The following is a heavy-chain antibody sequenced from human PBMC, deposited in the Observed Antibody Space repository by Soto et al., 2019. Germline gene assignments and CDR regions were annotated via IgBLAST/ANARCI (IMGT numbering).Heavy chain of an antibody. D-gene: IGHD2-15*01. Sequence: GGSLRLSCAASGFTVSSNYMSWVRQAPGKGLEWVSVIYSGGSTYYADSVKGRFTISRDNSKNTLYLQMNSLRAEDTAVYYCARDRSWQLLAEGGYYYGMDVWGQGTTVTVSS. V-gene: IGHV3-53*01. CDR2: IYSGGST. J-gene: IGHJ6*02. CDR3: ARDRSWQLLAEGGYYYGMDV. CDR1: GFTVSSNY.